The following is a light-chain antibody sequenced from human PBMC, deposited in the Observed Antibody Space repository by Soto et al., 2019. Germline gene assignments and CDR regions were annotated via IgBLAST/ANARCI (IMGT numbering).Light chain of an antibody. CDR1: QSISSW. CDR3: QQYNSVSLLT. CDR2: KAS. V-gene: IGKV1-5*03. J-gene: IGKJ4*01. Sequence: DIQMTQSPSTLSASVGDGVTIPCRASQSISSWLAWYQQKPGKAPKLLIYKASNLESGVPSRFSGSGSGTEFTLTISSLQPDDFATYYCQQYNSVSLLTFGGGTKVDI.